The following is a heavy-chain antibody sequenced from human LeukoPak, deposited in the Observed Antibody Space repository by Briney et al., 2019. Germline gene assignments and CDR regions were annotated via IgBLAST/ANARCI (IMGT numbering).Heavy chain of an antibody. D-gene: IGHD1-26*01. CDR2: IKSKTDGGIT. J-gene: IGHJ4*02. CDR1: GFTFSNAW. CDR3: TTETEDSGSYWGWYFDY. V-gene: IGHV3-15*01. Sequence: GGSLRLSCAASGFTFSNAWMSWVRQAPGKGLEWVGRIKSKTDGGITDYAAPVKGRFTISRDDSKNTLYLQMNSLKTEDTAVYYCTTETEDSGSYWGWYFDYWGQGTLVTVSS.